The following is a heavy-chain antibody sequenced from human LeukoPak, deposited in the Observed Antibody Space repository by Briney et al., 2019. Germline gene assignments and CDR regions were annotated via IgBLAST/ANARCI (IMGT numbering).Heavy chain of an antibody. CDR2: VHYSGTT. CDR3: ARHPTGYPNWFDS. D-gene: IGHD5-18*01. Sequence: SETLSLTCTVSGGSISSTAYNWGWIRQRPGKGLEWIATVHYSGTTYYNPSLKSRGTISVDTSKNQFSLKLTSVAAADTAVYYCARHPTGYPNWFDSWGQGTLVTVSS. J-gene: IGHJ5*01. CDR1: GGSISSTAYN. V-gene: IGHV4-39*01.